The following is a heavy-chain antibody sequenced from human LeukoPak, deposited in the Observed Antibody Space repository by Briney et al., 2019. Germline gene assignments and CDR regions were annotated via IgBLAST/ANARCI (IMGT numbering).Heavy chain of an antibody. D-gene: IGHD3-10*01. Sequence: SETLSLTCTVSGASISDSDFFWAWVRQPPGKGLEWIGNIYYSGTTYYNPSLKSRVTISVDTSKNQFSLKLSSVTAADTAVYYCARGVEWFGESIDAFDIWGQGTMVTVSS. CDR1: GASISDSDFF. V-gene: IGHV4-39*07. J-gene: IGHJ3*02. CDR2: IYYSGTT. CDR3: ARGVEWFGESIDAFDI.